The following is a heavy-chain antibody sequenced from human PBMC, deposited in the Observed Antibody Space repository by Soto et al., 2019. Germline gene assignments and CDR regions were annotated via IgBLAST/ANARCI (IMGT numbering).Heavy chain of an antibody. Sequence: GGSLRLSCAASGFTFSSYWMHWVRQAPGKGLVWVSRINSDGSSTSYADSVKGRFTISRDNAKNTLYLQMNSLRGDDTAVYYCARVPIGKYGVWNYWGQGTLVTVSS. CDR3: ARVPIGKYGVWNY. D-gene: IGHD2-8*01. CDR1: GFTFSSYW. V-gene: IGHV3-74*01. CDR2: INSDGSST. J-gene: IGHJ4*02.